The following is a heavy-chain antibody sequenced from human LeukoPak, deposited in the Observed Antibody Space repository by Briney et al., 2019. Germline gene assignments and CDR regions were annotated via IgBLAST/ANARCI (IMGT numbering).Heavy chain of an antibody. D-gene: IGHD3-9*01. V-gene: IGHV1-18*01. CDR1: GYTFNNYG. CDR2: ISGYNDNT. Sequence: ASVKVSFKASGYTFNNYGISWVRQAPGRGLEWMGWISGYNDNTNYAQKFHGRVTMTTDTSTSTAYMELRGLRSDDTAVYYCARGVIVRYFDWLRFDPWGQGTLVTVSS. CDR3: ARGVIVRYFDWLRFDP. J-gene: IGHJ5*02.